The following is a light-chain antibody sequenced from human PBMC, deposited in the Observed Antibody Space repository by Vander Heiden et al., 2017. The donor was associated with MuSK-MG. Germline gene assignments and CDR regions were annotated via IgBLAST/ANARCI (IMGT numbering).Light chain of an antibody. V-gene: IGKV3-15*01. CDR3: QQYYNWPPWR. CDR1: QSVSSK. CDR2: DAS. J-gene: IGKJ1*01. Sequence: ETVMTQSPATLSVSPGESATLSCRASQSVSSKLAWYQQKPCQAPRLLIYDASTRATGIPARFSGSGSGTEFTLTISSLQSEDSAVYYCQQYYNWPPWRFGPGTTVEIK.